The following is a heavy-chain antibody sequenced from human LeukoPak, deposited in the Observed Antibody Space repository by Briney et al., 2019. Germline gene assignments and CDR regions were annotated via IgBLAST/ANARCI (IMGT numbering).Heavy chain of an antibody. J-gene: IGHJ4*02. CDR1: GFTFDDYA. V-gene: IGHV3-43*02. D-gene: IGHD6-13*01. CDR3: AKYSLPWVAAAGYFSPFFDY. Sequence: GVLILSCAASGFTFDDYAMHWVRQAPGKGLEWVSLISGDGGRTYYADSVKGRFTISRDNSKNSLYLQMNSLRTEDTALYYCAKYSLPWVAAAGYFSPFFDYWGQGTLVTVSS. CDR2: ISGDGGRT.